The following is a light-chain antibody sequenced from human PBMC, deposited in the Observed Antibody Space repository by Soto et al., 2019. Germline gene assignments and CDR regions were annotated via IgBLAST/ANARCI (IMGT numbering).Light chain of an antibody. CDR1: QRIRNY. V-gene: IGKV3-11*01. CDR2: DTS. CDR3: QQRSSWPL. J-gene: IGKJ2*01. Sequence: DIVLTQSPGTLTLSPGERATLSCRASQRIRNYLAWFQQRPGQAPRLLIYDTSKRATGVPARFSGSGSGTDVTLTISSLEPEDFAVYYCQQRSSWPLFGQGTKLEIK.